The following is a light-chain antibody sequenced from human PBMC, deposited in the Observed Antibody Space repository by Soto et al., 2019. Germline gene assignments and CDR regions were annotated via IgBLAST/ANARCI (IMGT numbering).Light chain of an antibody. J-gene: IGLJ2*01. V-gene: IGLV1-51*01. Sequence: QSVLTQPPSVSAAPGQKVTISCSGSSSNIGNNNVSWYQQLPGTAPKLLIYDNNKRPSGIPDRFSGSKSGTSATLGITGFQTGDEADYYCGTWDSSLSVVVFGGGTKLTVL. CDR2: DNN. CDR1: SSNIGNNN. CDR3: GTWDSSLSVVV.